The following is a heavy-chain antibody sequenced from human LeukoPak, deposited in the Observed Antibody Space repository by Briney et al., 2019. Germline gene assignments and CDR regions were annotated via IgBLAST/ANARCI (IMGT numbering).Heavy chain of an antibody. V-gene: IGHV3-49*04. CDR3: TRALNYGGNSGLNYYYYGMDV. CDR2: IRSKAYGGTT. Sequence: GGSLSLSCTASGFPFGDYAMSWVRQAPGKGLEWVGFIRSKAYGGTTEYAASVKGRFTISRDDSKSIAYLQMNSLKTEDTAVYCCTRALNYGGNSGLNYYYYGMDVWGQGTTVTVSS. CDR1: GFPFGDYA. J-gene: IGHJ6*02. D-gene: IGHD4-23*01.